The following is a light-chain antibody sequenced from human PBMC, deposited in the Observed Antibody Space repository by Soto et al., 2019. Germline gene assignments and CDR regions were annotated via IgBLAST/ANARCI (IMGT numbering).Light chain of an antibody. CDR3: QQRSNWPPIT. V-gene: IGKV3D-20*02. J-gene: IGKJ5*01. CDR1: QSVSSSY. Sequence: EIVLTQSPGTLSLSPGERATLSCRASQSVSSSYLAWYQHKPGQAPRLLISGTSSRATGIPDRFSGSGAGTDFTLTISSLEPEDFAVYYCQQRSNWPPITFGQGTRLEIK. CDR2: GTS.